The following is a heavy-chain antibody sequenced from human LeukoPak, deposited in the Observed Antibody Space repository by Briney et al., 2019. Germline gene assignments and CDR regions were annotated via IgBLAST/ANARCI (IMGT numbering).Heavy chain of an antibody. CDR1: GGSISSGGYY. V-gene: IGHV4-31*03. CDR3: ARGLVEMATRYFDL. J-gene: IGHJ2*01. CDR2: IYYSGST. D-gene: IGHD5-24*01. Sequence: SETLSLTCTVSGGSISSGGYYWSWIRQHPGKGLEWIGYIYYSGSTYYNPSLKSRVTISVDTSKNQFSLKLSSVTAADTAVYYCARGLVEMATRYFDLWGRGTLVTVSS.